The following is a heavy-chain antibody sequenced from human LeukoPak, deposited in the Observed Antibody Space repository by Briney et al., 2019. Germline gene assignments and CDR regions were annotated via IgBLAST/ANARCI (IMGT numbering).Heavy chain of an antibody. CDR2: ISVHNGNT. CDR3: ARWGGSYYFHYLDH. CDR1: GYTFISYG. Sequence: ASVKVSCKASGYTFISYGISWVRQVPGQGLEWMGWISVHNGNTNYAQKLQGRVTMTTDTSASTAYMELRSLRPDDTAVYYCARWGGSYYFHYLDHWGQGTLVTVSS. D-gene: IGHD1-26*01. J-gene: IGHJ4*02. V-gene: IGHV1-18*01.